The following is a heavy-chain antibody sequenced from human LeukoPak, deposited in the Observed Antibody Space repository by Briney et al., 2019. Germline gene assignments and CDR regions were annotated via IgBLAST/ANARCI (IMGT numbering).Heavy chain of an antibody. Sequence: ASVKVSCKASGYTFTGYYMHWVRQAPGQGLEWMGWINPNSGGTNYAQEFQGRVTMTRDTSISTAYMELSRLRSDDTAVYYCARGSTEGYSSSRGGWFDPWGQGTLVTVSS. D-gene: IGHD6-13*01. V-gene: IGHV1-2*02. CDR3: ARGSTEGYSSSRGGWFDP. CDR2: INPNSGGT. CDR1: GYTFTGYY. J-gene: IGHJ5*02.